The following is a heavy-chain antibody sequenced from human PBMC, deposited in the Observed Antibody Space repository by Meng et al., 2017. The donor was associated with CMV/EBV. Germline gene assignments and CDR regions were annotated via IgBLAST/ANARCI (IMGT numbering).Heavy chain of an antibody. CDR1: GFTFSSYA. CDR3: ARVASNAVITGAFDI. D-gene: IGHD3-16*01. J-gene: IGHJ3*02. V-gene: IGHV3-64*02. Sequence: GESLKISCAASGFTFSSYAMHWVRQAPGKGLEYVSAISSNGGSTYYADSVKGRFTISRDNSKNTLYLQMGSLRAEDMAVYYCARVASNAVITGAFDIWGQRTMVTVSS. CDR2: ISSNGGST.